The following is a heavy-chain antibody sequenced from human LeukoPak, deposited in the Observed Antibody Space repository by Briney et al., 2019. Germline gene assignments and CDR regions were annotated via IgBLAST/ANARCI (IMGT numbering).Heavy chain of an antibody. CDR3: ARDGKWLPKYYFDY. CDR1: GFTFSSYA. J-gene: IGHJ4*02. CDR2: ISYDGSNK. Sequence: GGSLRLSCAASGFTFSSYAMHWVRQAPGKGLEWVAVISYDGSNKYYADSVKGRFTISRDNSKNTLYLQMNSLRAEDTAVYYCARDGKWLPKYYFDYWGQGTLVTVSS. D-gene: IGHD5-12*01. V-gene: IGHV3-30-3*01.